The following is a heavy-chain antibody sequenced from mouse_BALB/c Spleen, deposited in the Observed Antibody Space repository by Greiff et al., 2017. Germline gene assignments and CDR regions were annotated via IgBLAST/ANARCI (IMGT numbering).Heavy chain of an antibody. J-gene: IGHJ3*01. CDR2: INSNGGST. V-gene: IGHV5-6-3*01. CDR3: ARDRGNYEAY. CDR1: GFTFSSYG. D-gene: IGHD2-1*01. Sequence: EVKLVESGGGLVQPGGSLKLSCAASGFTFSSYGMSWVRPTPDKRLELVATINSNGGSTYYPDSVTGRFTISRDNAKNTLYLQMSSLKSEDTAMYYCARDRGNYEAYWGQGTLVTVSA.